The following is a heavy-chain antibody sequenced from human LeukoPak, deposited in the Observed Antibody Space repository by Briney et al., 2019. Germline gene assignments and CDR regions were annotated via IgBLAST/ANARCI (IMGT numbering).Heavy chain of an antibody. J-gene: IGHJ6*03. V-gene: IGHV4-61*10. D-gene: IGHD2-2*01. CDR2: INHSGST. Sequence: PSETLSLTCTVSGGSISSGLHYWRWIRQSAGKGLEWIGEINHSGSTNYNPSLKSRVTISVDTSKNQFSLKLSSVTAADTAVYYCARQGYQLPETYYYYYYMDVWGKGTTVTISS. CDR3: ARQGYQLPETYYYYYYMDV. CDR1: GGSISSGLHY.